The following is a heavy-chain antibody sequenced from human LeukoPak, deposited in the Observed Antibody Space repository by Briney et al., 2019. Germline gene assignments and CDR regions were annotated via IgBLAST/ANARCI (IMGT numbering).Heavy chain of an antibody. D-gene: IGHD1-14*01. J-gene: IGHJ4*02. Sequence: PGGSLRLSCAASGFTFSSYSMNWVRQAPGKGLEWVSSISSSSSYIYYADSVKGRFTISRDNAKNSLYLQLSSLRAEDTAVYYCARDRNRLFDYWGQGTLVTVSS. V-gene: IGHV3-21*04. CDR2: ISSSSSYI. CDR3: ARDRNRLFDY. CDR1: GFTFSSYS.